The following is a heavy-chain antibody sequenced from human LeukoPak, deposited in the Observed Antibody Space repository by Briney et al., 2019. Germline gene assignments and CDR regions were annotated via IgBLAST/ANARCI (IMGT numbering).Heavy chain of an antibody. CDR3: ARDRELGY. D-gene: IGHD3-10*01. CDR1: GGSISIRY. Sequence: SETLSLTCTVSGGSISIRYWSWIRQPPGKGLEWIGYIYNSGSTNYNPSLKSRVTISVDTSKNQFSLKLNSVTAADTAVYFCARDRELGYWGQGTLVTVSS. CDR2: IYNSGST. J-gene: IGHJ4*02. V-gene: IGHV4-59*11.